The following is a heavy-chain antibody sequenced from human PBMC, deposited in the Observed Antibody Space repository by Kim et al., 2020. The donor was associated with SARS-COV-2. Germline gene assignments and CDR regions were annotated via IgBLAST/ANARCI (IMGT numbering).Heavy chain of an antibody. CDR1: GFIFNTHG. Sequence: GGSLRLSCAASGFIFNTHGMHWVRQAPGKGLERVATISHDGLNKYYGDSMKGRFTISRDDSKNTVYLQMNSLRAEDTAVYYCVKGGDGYDFAFDIWGQGT. CDR2: ISHDGLNK. CDR3: VKGGDGYDFAFDI. V-gene: IGHV3-30*18. D-gene: IGHD5-12*01. J-gene: IGHJ3*02.